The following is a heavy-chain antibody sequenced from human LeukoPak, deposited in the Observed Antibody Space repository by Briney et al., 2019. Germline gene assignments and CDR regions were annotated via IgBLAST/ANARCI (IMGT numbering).Heavy chain of an antibody. CDR2: INSDGTRT. V-gene: IGHV3-74*01. CDR3: ARDRSRWSIAPDADV. D-gene: IGHD2-15*01. J-gene: IGHJ6*02. CDR1: GFAFNDYW. Sequence: GGSLRLSCAASGFAFNDYWMNWVRHVPGKGLMWVVRINSDGTRTTYADPVKGRFTVSRDNAKNTLYLQMNSLKADDTAVYYCARDRSRWSIAPDADVWGQGTTVTVSS.